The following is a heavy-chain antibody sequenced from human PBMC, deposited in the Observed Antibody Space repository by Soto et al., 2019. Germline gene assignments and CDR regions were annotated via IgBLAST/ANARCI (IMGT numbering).Heavy chain of an antibody. V-gene: IGHV3-21*01. D-gene: IGHD2-15*01. J-gene: IGHJ3*02. CDR2: ISSSSSYI. Sequence: GGSPRLSCAASGFTFSSYSMNWVRQAPGKGLEWVSSISSSSSYIYYADSVKGRFTISRDDAKNSLYLQMNSLRAEDTAVYYCARGGYCSGGSCHDAFDIWGQGTMVTLSS. CDR1: GFTFSSYS. CDR3: ARGGYCSGGSCHDAFDI.